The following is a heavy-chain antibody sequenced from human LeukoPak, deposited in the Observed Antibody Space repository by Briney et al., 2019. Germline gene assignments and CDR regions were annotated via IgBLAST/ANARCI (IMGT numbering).Heavy chain of an antibody. J-gene: IGHJ6*03. CDR1: GFTFSSYS. CDR3: ARVRGSYYYYYYMDV. D-gene: IGHD1-26*01. CDR2: ISSSSSYI. V-gene: IGHV3-21*01. Sequence: GGSLGLSCAASGFTFSSYSMNWVRQAPGKGLEWVSSISSSSSYIYYADSVKGRFTISRDNAKNSLYLHMNSLRAEDTAVYYCARVRGSYYYYYYMDVWGKGTTVTVSS.